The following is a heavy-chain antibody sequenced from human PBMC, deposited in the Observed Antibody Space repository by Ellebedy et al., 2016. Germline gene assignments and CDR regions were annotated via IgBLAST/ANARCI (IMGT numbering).Heavy chain of an antibody. Sequence: GGSLRLSXAASGFTFSSHAMNWVRQAPGKGLEWDSYINSQINAMYYADSVRGRFTISRDNAKNSLYLQMSSLCAEDTAVYYCARDSGYDWLVDHWGQGTLVTVSS. CDR3: ARDSGYDWLVDH. CDR2: INSQINAM. J-gene: IGHJ5*02. D-gene: IGHD5-12*01. V-gene: IGHV3-48*04. CDR1: GFTFSSHA.